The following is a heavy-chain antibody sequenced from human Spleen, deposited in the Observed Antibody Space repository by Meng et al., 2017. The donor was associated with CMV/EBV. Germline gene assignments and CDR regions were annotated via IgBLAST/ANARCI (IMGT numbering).Heavy chain of an antibody. Sequence: GGSLRLSCAASGFTFSSYAMHWVRQAPGKGLEWVAIILYDGSNKYSADSVKGWFTISRDNSKNTLYLQMNSLRAEDTAVYYCTKDREPIFGLGAMDVWGQGTTVTVSS. CDR1: GFTFSSYA. D-gene: IGHD3-3*01. V-gene: IGHV3-30-3*02. J-gene: IGHJ6*02. CDR3: TKDREPIFGLGAMDV. CDR2: ILYDGSNK.